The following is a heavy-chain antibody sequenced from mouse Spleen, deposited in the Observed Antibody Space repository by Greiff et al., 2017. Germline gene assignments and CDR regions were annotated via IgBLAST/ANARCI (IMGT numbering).Heavy chain of an antibody. J-gene: IGHJ3*01. V-gene: IGHV1-22*01. CDR3: GRSYYDYDSWFAY. Sequence: EVKLVESGPELVKPGASVKMSCKASGYTFTDYNMHWVKQSHGKSLEWIGYINPNNGGTSYNQKFKGKATLTVNKSSSTAYMELRSLTSEDSAVYYCGRSYYDYDSWFAYWGQGTLVTVSA. CDR2: INPNNGGT. CDR1: GYTFTDYN. D-gene: IGHD2-4*01.